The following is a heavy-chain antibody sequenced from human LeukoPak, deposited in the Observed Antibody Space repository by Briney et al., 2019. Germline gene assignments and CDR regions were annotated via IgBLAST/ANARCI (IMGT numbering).Heavy chain of an antibody. V-gene: IGHV1-2*02. Sequence: ASAKVSCKASGYTFTGYYMHWVRQAPGQGLEWMGWINPNSGGTNYAQKFQGRVTMTRDTSISTAYMELSRLRSDDTAVYYCASALVPAAIESYFDYWGQGTLVTVSS. CDR3: ASALVPAAIESYFDY. CDR1: GYTFTGYY. J-gene: IGHJ4*02. D-gene: IGHD2-2*01. CDR2: INPNSGGT.